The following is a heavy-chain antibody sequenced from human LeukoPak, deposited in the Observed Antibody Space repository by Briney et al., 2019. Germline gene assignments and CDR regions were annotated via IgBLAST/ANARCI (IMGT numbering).Heavy chain of an antibody. CDR3: ARERGIAAAGSLDY. J-gene: IGHJ4*02. V-gene: IGHV3-30*04. Sequence: GGSLRLSCAASGFTFSSYAMHWVRQAPGKGLEWVAVISYDGSNKYYADSVKGRFTISRDNSKNTLYLQMSSLRAEDTAVYYCARERGIAAAGSLDYWGQGTLVTVSS. D-gene: IGHD6-13*01. CDR2: ISYDGSNK. CDR1: GFTFSSYA.